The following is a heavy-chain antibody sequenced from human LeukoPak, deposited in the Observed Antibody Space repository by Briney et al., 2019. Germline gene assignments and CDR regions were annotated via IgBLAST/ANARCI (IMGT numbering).Heavy chain of an antibody. J-gene: IGHJ6*03. V-gene: IGHV4-34*01. Sequence: SETLSLTCAVYGGSFSGYYWSWIRQPPGKGLEWIGEINHSGSTNYNPSLKSRVTISVDTSKNQFSLKLSSVTAADTAVYYCARGDTMVRGVTTLHYYYYYYMDVWGKGTTVTVSS. CDR3: ARGDTMVRGVTTLHYYYYYYMDV. CDR1: GGSFSGYY. D-gene: IGHD3-10*01. CDR2: INHSGST.